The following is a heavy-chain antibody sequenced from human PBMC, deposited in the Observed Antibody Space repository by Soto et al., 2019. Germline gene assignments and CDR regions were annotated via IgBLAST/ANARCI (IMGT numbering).Heavy chain of an antibody. CDR1: GFSFDDYD. D-gene: IGHD3-10*01. CDR2: SSWNSGGI. V-gene: IGHV3-9*01. CDR3: SKDIRYYGSDGTYAVDI. Sequence: SLRLSCAVSGFSFDDYDMHWFRQAPGEGLEGVLGSSWNSGGIGYADSVKGRFTISRDNAKNSLYLQMNSLSAEDTALYYCSKDIRYYGSDGTYAVDIWGQGTMVTVSS. J-gene: IGHJ3*02.